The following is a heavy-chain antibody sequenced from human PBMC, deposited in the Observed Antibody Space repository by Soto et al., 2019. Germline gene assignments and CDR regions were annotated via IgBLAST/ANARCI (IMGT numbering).Heavy chain of an antibody. D-gene: IGHD3-22*01. CDR3: ARGHGTYYYDSSGYRDAFDI. CDR1: GFTFDDYC. J-gene: IGHJ3*02. V-gene: IGHV3-20*04. CDR2: INWNGGGI. Sequence: AGGSLRLSCAAAGFTFDDYCMILVRHAPGKGLEWVSGINWNGGGIGYADSVKGRFTISRDNAKNSRYLQMNSLRAEDTALYYCARGHGTYYYDSSGYRDAFDIWGQGTMVTVSS.